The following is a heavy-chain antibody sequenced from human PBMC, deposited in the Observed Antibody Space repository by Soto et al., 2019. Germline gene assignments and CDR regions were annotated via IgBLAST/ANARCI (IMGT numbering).Heavy chain of an antibody. CDR1: GFTFSKAW. CDR3: TTDRRNYDILTGPFDY. J-gene: IGHJ4*02. Sequence: GGSLRLSCAAPGFTFSKAWMNWVRPAPGKGLEWVGRIKSKTDGWTTDYAAPVKGRFTISRDDSKNTLYLQMNSLKIEDTAVYYCTTDRRNYDILTGPFDYWGQGTLVTVSS. D-gene: IGHD3-9*01. CDR2: IKSKTDGWTT. V-gene: IGHV3-15*07.